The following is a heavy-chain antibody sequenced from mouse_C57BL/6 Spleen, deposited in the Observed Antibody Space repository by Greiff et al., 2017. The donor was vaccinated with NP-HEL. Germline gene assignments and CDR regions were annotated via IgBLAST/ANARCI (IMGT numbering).Heavy chain of an antibody. Sequence: EVQRVESGGGLVKPGGSLKLSCAASGFTFSDYGMHWVRQAPEKGLEWVAYISSGSSTIYYADTVKGRFTISRDNAKNTLFLQMTSLRSEDTAMYYCARGDYDHAMDYWGQGTSVTVSS. V-gene: IGHV5-17*01. J-gene: IGHJ4*01. CDR1: GFTFSDYG. CDR3: ARGDYDHAMDY. CDR2: ISSGSSTI. D-gene: IGHD2-4*01.